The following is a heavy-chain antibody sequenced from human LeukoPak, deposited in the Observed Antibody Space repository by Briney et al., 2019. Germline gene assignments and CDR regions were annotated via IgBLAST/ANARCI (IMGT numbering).Heavy chain of an antibody. CDR1: GFTFSSYD. D-gene: IGHD6-13*01. J-gene: IGHJ6*02. CDR3: ARGAKYSSSWSMYYYYYGMDV. V-gene: IGHV3-13*01. CDR2: IGTAGDT. Sequence: GGSLRLSCAASGFTFSSYDMHWVRHATGKGLEWVSAIGTAGDTYYPGSVKGRFTISRENAKNSLYLQMNSLRAGDTAVYYCARGAKYSSSWSMYYYYYGMDVWGQGTTVTVSS.